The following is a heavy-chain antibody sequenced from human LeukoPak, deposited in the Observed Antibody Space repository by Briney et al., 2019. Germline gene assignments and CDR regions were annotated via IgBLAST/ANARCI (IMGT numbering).Heavy chain of an antibody. D-gene: IGHD3-10*01. CDR2: VNPNSGNT. V-gene: IGHV1-8*01. CDR1: GYTFTSYD. CDR3: ARKAELLWFGELFAFDI. J-gene: IGHJ3*02. Sequence: ASVKVSCKASGYTFTSYDINWVRQATGQGLEWMGWVNPNSGNTGYAQKFQGRVTMTRNTSISTAYMELSSLRSEDTAVYYCARKAELLWFGELFAFDIWGQGTMVTVSS.